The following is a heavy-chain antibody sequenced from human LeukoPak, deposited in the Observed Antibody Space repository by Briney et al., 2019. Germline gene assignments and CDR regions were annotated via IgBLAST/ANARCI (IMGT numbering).Heavy chain of an antibody. CDR1: GFTFSSYC. V-gene: IGHV3-74*01. D-gene: IGHD3-10*01. CDR3: ASPRITANSFDS. CDR2: INSDGSST. J-gene: IGHJ4*02. Sequence: AESLTLSCAASGFTFSSYCWHWVRQAPGKGLLWVARINSDGSSTSYAASVKGRFTISRDNAKNTLYLQMNSLRAEDTAVYYCASPRITANSFDSWGQGTLVTVSS.